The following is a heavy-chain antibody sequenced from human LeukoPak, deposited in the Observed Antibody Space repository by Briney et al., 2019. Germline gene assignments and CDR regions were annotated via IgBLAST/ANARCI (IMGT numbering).Heavy chain of an antibody. V-gene: IGHV4-34*01. CDR2: INRSGST. Sequence: SETLSLTCAVYGGSFSGYYWSWIRQPPGKGLEWIGEINRSGSTNYNPSLKSRVTISVDTSKNQFSLKLSSVTAADTAVYYCASLPPRGYSYGRDYWGQGTLVTVSS. CDR3: ASLPPRGYSYGRDY. D-gene: IGHD5-18*01. CDR1: GGSFSGYY. J-gene: IGHJ4*02.